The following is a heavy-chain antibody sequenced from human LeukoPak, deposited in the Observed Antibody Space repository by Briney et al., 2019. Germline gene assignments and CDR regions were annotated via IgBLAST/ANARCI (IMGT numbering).Heavy chain of an antibody. J-gene: IGHJ4*02. D-gene: IGHD3-10*01. CDR1: GYTFTSYA. Sequence: ASVKDSCKASGYTFTSYAMHWVRQAPGQRLEWMGWINAGNGNTKYSQKFQGRVTITRDTYASTAYMELSSLRSEDTAVYYCARDITMVRGVPGYWGQGTLVTVSS. V-gene: IGHV1-3*01. CDR2: INAGNGNT. CDR3: ARDITMVRGVPGY.